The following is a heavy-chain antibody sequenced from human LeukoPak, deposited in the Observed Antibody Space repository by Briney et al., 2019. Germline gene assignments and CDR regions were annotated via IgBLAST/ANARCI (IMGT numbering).Heavy chain of an antibody. Sequence: SETLSLTCDVSGYSISSDYYWGWIRQPPGKGLEWIGSIYHSGSTYYSTSLKSRITISANTSKNQFFLKLSSVTAADTAVYYCARSPAYWGQGTLVTVSS. V-gene: IGHV4-38-2*01. J-gene: IGHJ4*02. CDR3: ARSPAY. CDR1: GYSISSDYY. CDR2: IYHSGST.